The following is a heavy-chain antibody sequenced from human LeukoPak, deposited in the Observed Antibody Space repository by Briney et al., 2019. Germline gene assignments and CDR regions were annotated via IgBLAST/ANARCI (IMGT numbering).Heavy chain of an antibody. CDR2: IYTSGST. CDR3: ARSRSGSYDY. Sequence: PSETLSLTCTVSGGSISGYYWSWIRQPPGKGLEWIGYIYTSGSTNYNPSLKSRVTISVDTSKNQFSLKLSSVTAADTAVYYCARSRSGSYDYWGQGTLVTVSS. D-gene: IGHD1-26*01. CDR1: GGSISGYY. J-gene: IGHJ4*02. V-gene: IGHV4-4*09.